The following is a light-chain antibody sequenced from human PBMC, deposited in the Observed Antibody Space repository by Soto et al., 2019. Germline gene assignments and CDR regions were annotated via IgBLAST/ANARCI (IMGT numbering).Light chain of an antibody. CDR1: QSVSSY. CDR3: QQRSNWPT. V-gene: IGKV3-11*01. CDR2: DAS. J-gene: IGKJ1*01. Sequence: ILLKQSPATLSFSPGGRATLSCRASQSVSSYLAWYQQKPGQAPRLLIYDASNRATGIPARFSGSGSGTDFTLTISSLEPEDFAVYYCQQRSNWPTFGQGTKV.